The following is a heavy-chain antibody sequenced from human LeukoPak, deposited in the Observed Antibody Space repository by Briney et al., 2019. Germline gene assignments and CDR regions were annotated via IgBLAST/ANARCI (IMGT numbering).Heavy chain of an antibody. CDR1: GGSINRYY. J-gene: IGHJ6*02. CDR2: IYYSGST. V-gene: IGHV4-59*01. CDR3: ARSYDSRGHYYYGMDV. Sequence: PSETLSLTCTVSGGSINRYYGSWIRQPPGKGLEWIGYIYYSGSTHYNPSLESRVTISVDTSKDQFSLKLSSVTAADTAVYYCARSYDSRGHYYYGMDVWGQGTTVTVSS. D-gene: IGHD3-22*01.